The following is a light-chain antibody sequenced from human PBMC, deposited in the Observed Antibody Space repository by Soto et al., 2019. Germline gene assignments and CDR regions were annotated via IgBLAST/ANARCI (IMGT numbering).Light chain of an antibody. CDR2: AAS. J-gene: IGKJ2*01. V-gene: IGKV1-13*02. Sequence: AIQLTQSPSSLYASVGDRVTITCRASQAIRTALGWYQQKPGKVPKLLIYAASSLESGVPSRFSGSGSGTEFTLTISSLQPDDFATYYCQQYNSYSYTFGQGTKVDIX. CDR3: QQYNSYSYT. CDR1: QAIRTA.